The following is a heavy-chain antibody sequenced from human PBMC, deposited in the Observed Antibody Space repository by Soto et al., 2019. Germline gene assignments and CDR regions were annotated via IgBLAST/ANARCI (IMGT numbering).Heavy chain of an antibody. D-gene: IGHD2-21*01. V-gene: IGHV3-21*06. Sequence: EVQLVESGGGLVKAGGSLRLFCTASGFTFRNYNMNWVRQAPGKGREWVSSISTGGAYMFYADSVKGRFTISRDNAQNSLFLQIASPGAEDAAVYYCARGIASPGGDYFDSWAQGPLFTVSS. J-gene: IGHJ4*02. CDR3: ARGIASPGGDYFDS. CDR2: ISTGGAYM. CDR1: GFTFRNYN.